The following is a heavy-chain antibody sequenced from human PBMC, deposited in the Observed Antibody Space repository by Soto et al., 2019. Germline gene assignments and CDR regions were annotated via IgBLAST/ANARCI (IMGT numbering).Heavy chain of an antibody. Sequence: QINLIESGPTLVKPTQTLTLTCTFSGFSLSTSGAAVGWVRQPPGRALAWLALIYWDGDKRYNASLGTRLTNTKDTSVNQVVLTLTNVDPADTATYYWAHRATMTIFGLIIDNGIWFDPWGQGARVIVSS. CDR3: AHRATMTIFGLIIDNGIWFDP. D-gene: IGHD3-3*01. V-gene: IGHV2-5*02. J-gene: IGHJ5*02. CDR1: GFSLSTSGAA. CDR2: IYWDGDK.